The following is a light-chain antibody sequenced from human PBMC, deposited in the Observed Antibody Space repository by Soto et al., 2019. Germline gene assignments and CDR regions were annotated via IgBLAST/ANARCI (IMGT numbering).Light chain of an antibody. CDR2: GNN. CDR1: SSNIGAGYD. Sequence: QTVVTQPPSVSGAPGQTFTISCTASSSNIGAGYDVHWYQQLPGRAPQLLIFGNNNRPSGVPGRFSGSKSGTSASLAIAGLQVEDEADYYCQSYDSSLGGFWVFGGGTKVTVL. J-gene: IGLJ3*02. V-gene: IGLV1-40*01. CDR3: QSYDSSLGGFWV.